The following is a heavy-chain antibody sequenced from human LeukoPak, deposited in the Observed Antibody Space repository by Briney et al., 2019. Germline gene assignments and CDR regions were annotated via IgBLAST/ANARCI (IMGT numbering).Heavy chain of an antibody. V-gene: IGHV3-23*01. Sequence: GVSLRLSCAASGFTFGSYAMRWARQAPGKGLEWVSAIRGSGGSTYYADSVKGRFTISRDNSKNTLYLQMKSLRAEDTAVYYCAKVSTPTIVVVPAAWFDPWGQGTLVTVSS. CDR2: IRGSGGST. CDR1: GFTFGSYA. D-gene: IGHD2-2*01. J-gene: IGHJ5*02. CDR3: AKVSTPTIVVVPAAWFDP.